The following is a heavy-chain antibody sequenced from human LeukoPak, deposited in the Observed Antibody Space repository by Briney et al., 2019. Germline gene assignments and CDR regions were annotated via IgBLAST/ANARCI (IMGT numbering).Heavy chain of an antibody. CDR2: ISSSSSYI. V-gene: IGHV3-21*01. J-gene: IGHJ5*02. Sequence: GGSLRLSVAASGFTFSSYSMNWVRQPPGKGREWVSSISSSSSYIYYADSVKGRFTISRDNAKNSLYLQMNSLRAEDTAAYYCARARGVPSWFDPWGQGTLVTVSS. CDR1: GFTFSSYS. CDR3: ARARGVPSWFDP. D-gene: IGHD3-10*01.